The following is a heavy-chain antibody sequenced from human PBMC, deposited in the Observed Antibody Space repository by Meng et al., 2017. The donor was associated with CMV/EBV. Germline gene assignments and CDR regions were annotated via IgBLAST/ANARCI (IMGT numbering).Heavy chain of an antibody. Sequence: GSLRLSCTVSGGSISSSSYYWGWIRQPPGKGREWIGSIYYSGSTYYNPSLKSRVTISVDTSKNQFSLKLSSVTAADTAVYYCARVQAVAAFDYWGQGTLVTVSS. CDR1: GGSISSSSYY. V-gene: IGHV4-39*07. D-gene: IGHD6-19*01. J-gene: IGHJ4*02. CDR2: IYYSGST. CDR3: ARVQAVAAFDY.